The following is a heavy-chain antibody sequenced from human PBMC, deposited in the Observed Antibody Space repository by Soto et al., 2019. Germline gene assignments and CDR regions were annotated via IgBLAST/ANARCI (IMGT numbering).Heavy chain of an antibody. D-gene: IGHD2-2*01. V-gene: IGHV3-15*07. CDR3: ISTIGYCSSASCCVLRSIDY. J-gene: IGHJ4*02. CDR2: IKSKNDGGTI. CDR1: GFTFSNAW. Sequence: EVQLVESGGGLVKPGGSLRLSCAASGFTFSNAWMSWARQAPGKGLEWVGRIKSKNDGGTIDYAAPVKGRFSISRDDSKNTLYLEMNSLKTEDTAVYYCISTIGYCSSASCCVLRSIDYWGQGTLVTVSS.